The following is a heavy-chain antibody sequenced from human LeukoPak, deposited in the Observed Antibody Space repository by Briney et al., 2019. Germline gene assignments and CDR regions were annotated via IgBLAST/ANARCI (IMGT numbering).Heavy chain of an antibody. D-gene: IGHD2-2*01. CDR1: GGSISSSSYY. CDR2: IYYSGST. CDR3: ARQYIVVVQSWYFDL. V-gene: IGHV4-39*01. J-gene: IGHJ2*01. Sequence: SETLSLTCTVSGGSISSSSYYWGWIRQPPGKGLEWIGSIYYSGSTYYNPSLKSRVTISVDTSKNQFSLKLSSVTAADTAVYYCARQYIVVVQSWYFDLWGRGTLATVSS.